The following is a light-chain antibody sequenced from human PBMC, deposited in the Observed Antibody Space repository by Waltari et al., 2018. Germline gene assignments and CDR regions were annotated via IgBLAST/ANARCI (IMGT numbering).Light chain of an antibody. CDR3: QQYNSYSWT. J-gene: IGKJ1*01. CDR2: KAS. Sequence: IQMTQSPSTLSASVGDRLTITCSASQSISSWLAWYQQKPGKAPKLLIYKASSLESGVPSRFSGSGSGTEVTLTISSLQPDDFATYYCQQYNSYSWTFGQGTKVEIK. CDR1: QSISSW. V-gene: IGKV1-5*03.